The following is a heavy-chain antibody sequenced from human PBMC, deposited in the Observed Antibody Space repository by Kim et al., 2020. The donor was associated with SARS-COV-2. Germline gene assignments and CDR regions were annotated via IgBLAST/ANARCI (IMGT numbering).Heavy chain of an antibody. Sequence: GGPLRLSCAASGFTFSSYAMHWVRQAPGKGLEWVAVISYDGSNKYYADSVKGRFTISRDNSKNTLYLQMNSLRAEDTAVYYCAVFEYSSSSVDYWGQGTLVTVSS. D-gene: IGHD6-6*01. CDR3: AVFEYSSSSVDY. CDR1: GFTFSSYA. J-gene: IGHJ4*02. V-gene: IGHV3-30-3*01. CDR2: ISYDGSNK.